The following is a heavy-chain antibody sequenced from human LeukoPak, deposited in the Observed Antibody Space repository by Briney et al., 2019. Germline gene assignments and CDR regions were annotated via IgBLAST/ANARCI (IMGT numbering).Heavy chain of an antibody. D-gene: IGHD3-16*01. CDR2: IHNSGTS. V-gene: IGHV4-59*01. Sequence: SETLSLTCTVSDDSISDYYRGWIRQPPGKGLEWIGYIHNSGTSTYNLSLKSRVTISADTSKNQFSLKLNSMTTADTAVYYRMRGAGWLIDYWGQGILVTVSS. J-gene: IGHJ4*02. CDR1: DDSISDYY. CDR3: MRGAGWLIDY.